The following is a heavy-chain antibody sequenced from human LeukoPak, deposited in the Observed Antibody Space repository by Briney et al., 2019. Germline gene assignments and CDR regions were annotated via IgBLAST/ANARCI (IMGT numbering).Heavy chain of an antibody. CDR3: VKESTSSGYYYAPDY. V-gene: IGHV3-48*01. CDR2: ISSSSSTV. Sequence: GGSLRLSCAASGFTFSDYSMNWVRQAPGKGLEWVSYISSSSSTVYYADSVKGRFTISRDNAKNSLYLQMNSLRAEDTAVYYCVKESTSSGYYYAPDYWGQGTLVTVS. CDR1: GFTFSDYS. J-gene: IGHJ4*02. D-gene: IGHD3-22*01.